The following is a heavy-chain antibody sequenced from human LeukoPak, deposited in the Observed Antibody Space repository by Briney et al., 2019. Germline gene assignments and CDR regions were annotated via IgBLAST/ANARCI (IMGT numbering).Heavy chain of an antibody. CDR2: INYSGST. CDR1: GGSISSHY. D-gene: IGHD6-13*01. Sequence: SETLSLTSSVSGGSISSHYWSWSRQPPGKGLEWSGYINYSGSTNYNRYLKSRITISVDTSKDQFSLNLSSVTAADTAVYYCARIVGGSSWYYFDHWGQGALVTVSS. CDR3: ARIVGGSSWYYFDH. J-gene: IGHJ4*02. V-gene: IGHV4-59*11.